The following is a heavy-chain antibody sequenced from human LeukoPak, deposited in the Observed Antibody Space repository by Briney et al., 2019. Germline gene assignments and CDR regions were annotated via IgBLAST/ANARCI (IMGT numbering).Heavy chain of an antibody. D-gene: IGHD2-2*01. CDR1: GGSISSGDYY. CDR3: ARNLVPAAFDY. V-gene: IGHV4-30-4*08. J-gene: IGHJ4*02. Sequence: SQTLSLTYTVSGGSISSGDYYWSWIRQPPGKGLEWIGYIYYSGSTYYNPSLKSRVTISVDTSKNQFSLKLSSVTAADTAVYYCARNLVPAAFDYWGQGTLVTVSS. CDR2: IYYSGST.